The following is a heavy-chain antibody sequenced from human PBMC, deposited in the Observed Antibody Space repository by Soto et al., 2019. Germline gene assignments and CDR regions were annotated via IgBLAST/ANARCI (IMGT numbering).Heavy chain of an antibody. J-gene: IGHJ5*02. CDR2: IFRSGSS. D-gene: IGHD2-2*01. CDR3: VRGLGYCSTTTCSEDWFDP. Sequence: SETLSLTCAVSGDSISSGSNSWSWVRQSPGKGLEWIGYIFRSGSSFFNPSLRSRLTMSVDTSKNQFSLRLSSVTAADTALYYCVRGLGYCSTTTCSEDWFDPWGPGILVTVSS. CDR1: GDSISSGSNS. V-gene: IGHV4-30-2*06.